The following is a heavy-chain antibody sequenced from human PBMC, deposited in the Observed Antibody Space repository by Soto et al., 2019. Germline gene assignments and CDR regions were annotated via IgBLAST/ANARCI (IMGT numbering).Heavy chain of an antibody. V-gene: IGHV1-46*01. J-gene: IGHJ4*02. CDR2: INPSGGST. Sequence: GASVKVSCKASGYTFTSYYMHWVRQAPGQGLEWMGIINPSGGSTSYAQKFQGRVTMTRDTSTSTVYMELSSLRSEDTAVYYCARAKPSSTVTTAGFDYWGQGTLVTVSS. CDR3: ARAKPSSTVTTAGFDY. CDR1: GYTFTSYY. D-gene: IGHD4-4*01.